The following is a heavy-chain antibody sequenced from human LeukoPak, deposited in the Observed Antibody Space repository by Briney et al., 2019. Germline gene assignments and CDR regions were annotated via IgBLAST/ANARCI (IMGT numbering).Heavy chain of an antibody. V-gene: IGHV3-23*01. D-gene: IGHD2-2*01. CDR2: ISGSGGST. CDR1: GFTFSSYA. J-gene: IGHJ4*02. Sequence: LTGGSLRLSCAASGFTFSSYAMSWVRQAPGKGLEWVSAISGSGGSTYYADSVKRRFTISRDNSKNTLYLQMNSLRAEDTAVYYCAKDLCSSTSCYAFDYWGQGTLVTVSS. CDR3: AKDLCSSTSCYAFDY.